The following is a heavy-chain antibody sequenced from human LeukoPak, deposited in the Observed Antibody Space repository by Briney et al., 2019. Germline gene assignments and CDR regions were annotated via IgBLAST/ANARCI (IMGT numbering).Heavy chain of an antibody. CDR2: IYYSGST. D-gene: IGHD1-26*01. V-gene: IGHV4-39*01. CDR1: GGSISSSSYY. J-gene: IGHJ4*02. CDR3: ARLYSGSYWALDH. Sequence: SETLSLTCTVSGGSISSSSYYWGWIRQPPGKGLEWIGSIYYSGSTYYNPSLKSRVTISVDTSKNQFSLKLSSVTAADTAVYYCARLYSGSYWALDHWGQGTLVTVSS.